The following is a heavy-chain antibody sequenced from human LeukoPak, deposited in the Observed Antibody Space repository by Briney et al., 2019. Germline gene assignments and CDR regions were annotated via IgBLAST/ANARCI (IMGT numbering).Heavy chain of an antibody. D-gene: IGHD7-27*01. CDR3: AKGVLGRTQSVSAGLDY. Sequence: PGRSPRLSCAASRFTFSDYGMHWVRQAPGKGLEWVAVVSYDGTNRYYADSVQGRFTISRDNSKNTLYLQMNSLRPEDTAAYYCAKGVLGRTQSVSAGLDYWGQGTLVTVSS. J-gene: IGHJ4*02. V-gene: IGHV3-30*18. CDR2: VSYDGTNR. CDR1: RFTFSDYG.